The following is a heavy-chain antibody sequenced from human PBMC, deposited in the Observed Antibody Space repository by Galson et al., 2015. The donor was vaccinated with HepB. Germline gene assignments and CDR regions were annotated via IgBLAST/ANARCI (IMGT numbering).Heavy chain of an antibody. CDR3: AKDQGPVLRAVAGTALDY. CDR2: ISYDGSNK. V-gene: IGHV3-30*18. Sequence: SLRLSCAASGFTFSSYGMHWVRQAPGKGLEWVAVISYDGSNKYYADSVKGRFTISRDNSKNTLYLQMNSLRAEDTAVYYCAKDQGPVLRAVAGTALDYWGQGTLVTVSS. D-gene: IGHD6-19*01. CDR1: GFTFSSYG. J-gene: IGHJ4*02.